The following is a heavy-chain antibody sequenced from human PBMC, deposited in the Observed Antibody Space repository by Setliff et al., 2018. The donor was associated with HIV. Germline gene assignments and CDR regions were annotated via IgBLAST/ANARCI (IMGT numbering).Heavy chain of an antibody. CDR2: INHSGST. J-gene: IGHJ6*03. CDR3: SRGVRRNFMGRTVGSYYYYYMDV. D-gene: IGHD3-10*01. CDR1: GGSFSGFY. Sequence: SETLSLTCAVYGGSFSGFYWSWIRQPPGKGLEWIGEINHSGSTNYNPSHKSRVTISVDTSKNQFSLKLSAVTAADTAVYYCSRGVRRNFMGRTVGSYYYYYMDVWGKGTTVTVSS. V-gene: IGHV4-34*01.